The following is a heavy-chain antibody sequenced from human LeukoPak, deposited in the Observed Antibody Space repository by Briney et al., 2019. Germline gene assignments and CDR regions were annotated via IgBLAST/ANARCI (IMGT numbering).Heavy chain of an antibody. CDR3: AKDKIDGSGSYWGWFDP. Sequence: SETLSLTCTVSGGSISSYYWSWIRQPPGKGLEWIGYIYYSGSTNYNPSLKSRVTISVDTSKNQFSLKLSSVTAADTAVYYCAKDKIDGSGSYWGWFDPWGQGTLVTVSS. CDR1: GGSISSYY. D-gene: IGHD3-10*01. V-gene: IGHV4-59*01. J-gene: IGHJ5*02. CDR2: IYYSGST.